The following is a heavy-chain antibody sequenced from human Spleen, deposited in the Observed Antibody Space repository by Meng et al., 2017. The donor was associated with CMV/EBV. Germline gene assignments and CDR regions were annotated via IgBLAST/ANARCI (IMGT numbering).Heavy chain of an antibody. CDR3: ASFHCSSSNCYTKNYDMDV. CDR2: IYYSGST. D-gene: IGHD2-2*02. Sequence: SQTLSLTCAASGFTFSSYEMNWVRQPPGKGLEWIGNIYYSGSTNYNPSLKSRVTISVDTSKNQFSLKVSSVTAADTAVYYCASFHCSSSNCYTKNYDMDVWGQGTTVTVSS. V-gene: IGHV4-59*12. CDR1: GFTFSSYE. J-gene: IGHJ6*02.